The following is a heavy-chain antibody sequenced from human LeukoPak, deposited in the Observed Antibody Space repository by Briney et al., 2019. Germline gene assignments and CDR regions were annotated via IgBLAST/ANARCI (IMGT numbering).Heavy chain of an antibody. CDR1: GGSISSGDYY. CDR2: IYYSGST. D-gene: IGHD3-22*01. CDR3: ARSQPLTYYYDSSGYYPRYYFDY. J-gene: IGHJ4*02. V-gene: IGHV4-30-4*01. Sequence: SQTLSLTCTVSGGSISSGDYYWSWIRQPPGKGLEWLGYIYYSGSTYYNPSLKSRVTISVDTSKNQFSLKLSSVTAADTAVYYCARSQPLTYYYDSSGYYPRYYFDYWGQGTLVTVSS.